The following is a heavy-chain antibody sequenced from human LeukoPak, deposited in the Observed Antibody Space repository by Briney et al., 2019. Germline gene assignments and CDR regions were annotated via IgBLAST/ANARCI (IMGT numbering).Heavy chain of an antibody. J-gene: IGHJ4*02. V-gene: IGHV1-69*13. CDR2: IIPIFGTA. CDR1: GGTFSSYA. CDR3: ARGEVGATYFDY. D-gene: IGHD1-26*01. Sequence: GASVKVSCKASGGTFSSYAISWVRQAPGQGLEWMGGIIPIFGTANYAQKFQGRVTITADESTSTAYMELSSLRSEDTAVYYCARGEVGATYFDYWGQGTLVTVSS.